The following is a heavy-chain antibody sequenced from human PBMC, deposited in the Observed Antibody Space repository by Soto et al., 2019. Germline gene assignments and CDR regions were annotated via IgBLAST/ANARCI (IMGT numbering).Heavy chain of an antibody. CDR3: ARALGSWGSYYFDH. D-gene: IGHD3-16*01. Sequence: QITLKESGPTLVRPTQTLTLTCTVSGFSLDTWGVGVGWIRQSPGKAPEWLALIYWDHDKRYSPSLKNRLTITKDTSKNQVVLTVTNMDPVDTVTYYCARALGSWGSYYFDHWGQGTLVTVSS. CDR1: GFSLDTWGVG. CDR2: IYWDHDK. V-gene: IGHV2-5*02. J-gene: IGHJ4*02.